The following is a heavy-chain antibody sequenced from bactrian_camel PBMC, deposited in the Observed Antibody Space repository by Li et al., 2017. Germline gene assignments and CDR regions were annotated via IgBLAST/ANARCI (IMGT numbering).Heavy chain of an antibody. V-gene: IGHV3S10*01. D-gene: IGHD5*01. CDR1: GFSFSSFA. Sequence: DVQLVESGGGLVQPGGSLRLSCAASGFSFSSFAMSWVRQAPGKGLEWVSGIDSGGSTAYADSVKGRFTISRDNAKNTLYLQMNSLKPEDTVMYYCAGDGRRYGLRTPLDPTLFGYWGQGTQVTVS. CDR3: AGDGRRYGLRTPLDPTLFGY. CDR2: IDSGGST. J-gene: IGHJ6*01.